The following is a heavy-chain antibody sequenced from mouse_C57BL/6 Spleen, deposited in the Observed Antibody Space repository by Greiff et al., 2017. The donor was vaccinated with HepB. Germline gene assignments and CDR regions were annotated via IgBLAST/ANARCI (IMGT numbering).Heavy chain of an antibody. CDR2: ISTLAYSI. CDR1: GFTFSDYG. V-gene: IGHV5-15*01. J-gene: IGHJ1*03. D-gene: IGHD1-1*01. CDR3: ARLGYYYGSSYAYFDV. Sequence: EVMLVESGGGLVQPGGSLKLSCAASGFTFSDYGMAWVRQAPRKGPEWVAFISTLAYSIYYADTVTGRFTIARENAKNTLYLEMSSLRSEDTAMYYCARLGYYYGSSYAYFDVWGTGTTVTVSS.